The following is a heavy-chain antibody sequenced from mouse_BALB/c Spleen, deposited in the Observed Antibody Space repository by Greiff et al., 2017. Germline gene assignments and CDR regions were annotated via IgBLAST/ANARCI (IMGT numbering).Heavy chain of an antibody. Sequence: EVKLVESGGGLVKPGGSLKLSCAASGFTFSSYAMSWVRQSPEKRLEWVADISSGGSYTYYPDTVTGRFTISRDNAKNTLYLEMSSLRSEDTAMYYCAIYDYDGRVFAYWGQGTLVTVSA. V-gene: IGHV5-9-4*01. CDR1: GFTFSSYA. CDR2: ISSGGSYT. D-gene: IGHD2-4*01. CDR3: AIYDYDGRVFAY. J-gene: IGHJ3*01.